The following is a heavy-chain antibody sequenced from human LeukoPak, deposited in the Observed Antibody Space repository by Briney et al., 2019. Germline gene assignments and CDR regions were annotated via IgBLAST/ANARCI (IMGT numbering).Heavy chain of an antibody. Sequence: GGSLRLSCAASGFTFSNYAMSWVRQAPGKGLLYVSAITSDGDTTYYADSVKGRFTISRDNSKNTLYLQMSSLRPEDTAVYYCVKGVGSSSWAYNWFDPWGQGTLVTVSS. D-gene: IGHD6-13*01. CDR1: GFTFSNYA. J-gene: IGHJ5*02. V-gene: IGHV3-64D*09. CDR3: VKGVGSSSWAYNWFDP. CDR2: ITSDGDTT.